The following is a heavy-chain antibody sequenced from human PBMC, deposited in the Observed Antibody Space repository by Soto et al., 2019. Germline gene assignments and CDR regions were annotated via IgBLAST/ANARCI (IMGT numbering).Heavy chain of an antibody. CDR3: ASQYYYGSGSYESSLWGFAL. Sequence: SETLSLSWTVSGGSISSSSYYWGWNRQPPGKGLEWIGSIYYSGSTYYNPSLKSRVTISVDTSKNQFSLKLSSVTAADTAVYYWASQYYYGSGSYESSLWGFALRGQGTLVTGTS. V-gene: IGHV4-39*01. CDR1: GGSISSSSYY. CDR2: IYYSGST. D-gene: IGHD3-10*01. J-gene: IGHJ5*02.